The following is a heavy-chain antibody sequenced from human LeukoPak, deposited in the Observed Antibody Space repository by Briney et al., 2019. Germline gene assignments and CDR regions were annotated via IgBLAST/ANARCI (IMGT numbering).Heavy chain of an antibody. D-gene: IGHD3-3*01. Sequence: ASVKVSCKASGYTFTSYGISWVRQAPGQGLEWMGWISAYNGNTNHAQKLQGRVTMTTDTSTSTAYMGLRSLRSDDTAVYYCAREIGVRFLEWGRFDPWGQGTLVTVSS. CDR3: AREIGVRFLEWGRFDP. CDR2: ISAYNGNT. V-gene: IGHV1-18*01. J-gene: IGHJ5*02. CDR1: GYTFTSYG.